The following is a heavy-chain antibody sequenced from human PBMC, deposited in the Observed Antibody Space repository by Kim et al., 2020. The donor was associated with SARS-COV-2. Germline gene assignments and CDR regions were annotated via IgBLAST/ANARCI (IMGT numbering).Heavy chain of an antibody. V-gene: IGHV3-23*01. Sequence: GGSLRLSCAASGFTFSSYAMSWVRKAPGKGLEWVSAISGSGGSTYYADSVKGRFTISRDNSKNTLYLQMNSLRAEDTAVYYCAKDDGGYNWNLGYVHTYYYYGMDVWGQGTTVTVSS. CDR3: AKDDGGYNWNLGYVHTYYYYGMDV. CDR1: GFTFSSYA. J-gene: IGHJ6*02. D-gene: IGHD1-7*01. CDR2: ISGSGGST.